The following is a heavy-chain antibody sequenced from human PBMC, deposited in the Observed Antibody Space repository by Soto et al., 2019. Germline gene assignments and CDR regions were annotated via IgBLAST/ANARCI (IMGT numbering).Heavy chain of an antibody. Sequence: SETLSLTCTVSGGSISSYYWSWIRQSPGKGLEWIGYIHYSGSTKSNPSLKSRVTISVDTSRNQVSLKLSSVTAADSAVYFCARVRYQRLRPYYYGMDVWGQGTTVTVSS. CDR3: ARVRYQRLRPYYYGMDV. V-gene: IGHV4-59*01. CDR2: IHYSGST. J-gene: IGHJ6*02. D-gene: IGHD3-16*01. CDR1: GGSISSYY.